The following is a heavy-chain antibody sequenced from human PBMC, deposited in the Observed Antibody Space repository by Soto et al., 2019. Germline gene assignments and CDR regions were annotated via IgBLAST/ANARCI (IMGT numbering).Heavy chain of an antibody. D-gene: IGHD6-13*01. CDR1: GFTFISYS. J-gene: IGHJ6*02. CDR3: ARGAAAGTSYYYGLEG. V-gene: IGHV3-21*01. Sequence: LRLSCSSSGFTFISYSMNWVRQAPGKGLEWVSSISSSSSYIYYADSVKGRFTISRDNAKNSLYLQMNSLRAEDTAVYYCARGAAAGTSYYYGLEGWGQGNMVTV. CDR2: ISSSSSYI.